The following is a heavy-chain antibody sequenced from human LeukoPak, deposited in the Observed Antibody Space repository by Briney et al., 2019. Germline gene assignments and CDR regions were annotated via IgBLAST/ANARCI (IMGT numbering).Heavy chain of an antibody. CDR2: ISSSSSYI. Sequence: GGSLRLSCAASGFTFSSYSMNSVRQAPGKGLEWVSSISSSSSYIYHADSVKGRFTISRDNAKNSLYLQMNSLRAEDTALYYCARGPPTWTWGQGTLVTVSS. CDR1: GFTFSSYS. CDR3: ARGPPTWT. V-gene: IGHV3-21*01. D-gene: IGHD1-1*01. J-gene: IGHJ5*02.